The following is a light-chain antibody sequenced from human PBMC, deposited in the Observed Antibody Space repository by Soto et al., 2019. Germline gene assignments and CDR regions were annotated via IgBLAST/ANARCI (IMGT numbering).Light chain of an antibody. CDR2: AAS. J-gene: IGKJ3*01. Sequence: DIQLTQSPSFLSASVGDRVTITCRASQAISTYFAWYQQKPGEAPKLLIYAASRLQSGVPSRFSGGGSGTEFTLTISSLQPEDFATYYCQQVHTDPLTFGPGTKLDIK. V-gene: IGKV1-9*01. CDR3: QQVHTDPLT. CDR1: QAISTY.